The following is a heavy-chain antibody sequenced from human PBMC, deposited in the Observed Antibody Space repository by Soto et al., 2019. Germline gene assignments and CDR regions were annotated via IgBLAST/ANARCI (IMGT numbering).Heavy chain of an antibody. J-gene: IGHJ4*02. CDR2: ISGSGGST. CDR3: AYKFSGERVALIDY. D-gene: IGHD1-26*01. Sequence: GGSLRLSCAASGFTFSSYAMSWVRQAPGKGLEWVSAISGSGGSTYYADSVKGRFTISRDNSKNTLYLQMNSLRAEDTAVYYCAYKFSGERVALIDYWGQGTLVTVSS. CDR1: GFTFSSYA. V-gene: IGHV3-23*01.